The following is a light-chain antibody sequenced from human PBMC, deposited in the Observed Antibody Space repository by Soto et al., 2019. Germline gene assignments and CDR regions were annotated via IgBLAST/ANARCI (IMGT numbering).Light chain of an antibody. CDR3: QPYNSLWT. CDR1: QSISSW. CDR2: DAS. J-gene: IGKJ2*02. Sequence: DIQMTQSPSTLSASVGDRVTITCRASQSISSWLAWYQQKPGKAPKLLIYDASSLESGVPSRFSGSGSGTEFTLTISSLQHDDFATYYCQPYNSLWTFGQGTKLEIK. V-gene: IGKV1-5*01.